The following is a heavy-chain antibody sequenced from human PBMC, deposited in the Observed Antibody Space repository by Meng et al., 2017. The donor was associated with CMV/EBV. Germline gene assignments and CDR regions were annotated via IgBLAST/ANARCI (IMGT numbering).Heavy chain of an antibody. D-gene: IGHD2-2*01. Sequence: GESLKISCAASGFTFSSYGMHWVRQAPGKGLEWVAVIWYDGSNKYYVDSVKGRFTISRDNSKNTLYLQMNSLRAEDTAVYYCAKEGDLAGYCSSTSCPTGAGMDVWGQGTTVTVSS. J-gene: IGHJ6*02. CDR2: IWYDGSNK. CDR1: GFTFSSYG. V-gene: IGHV3-33*06. CDR3: AKEGDLAGYCSSTSCPTGAGMDV.